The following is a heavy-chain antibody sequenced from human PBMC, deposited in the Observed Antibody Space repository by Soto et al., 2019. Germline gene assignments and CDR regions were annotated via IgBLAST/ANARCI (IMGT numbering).Heavy chain of an antibody. CDR1: GYIFVNYG. CDR2: ISPYTGNT. CDR3: VMVNNYVTPTPRDV. J-gene: IGHJ6*02. D-gene: IGHD3-16*01. Sequence: QVQLVQSGDEVKKPGASVKVSCKASGYIFVNYGIAWVRQAPRQGLEWMGWISPYTGNTHSASKVQGRLTMTTDTXASTAYMDLEILTSDDTAVYYCVMVNNYVTPTPRDVWGQGTTVTVSS. V-gene: IGHV1-18*01.